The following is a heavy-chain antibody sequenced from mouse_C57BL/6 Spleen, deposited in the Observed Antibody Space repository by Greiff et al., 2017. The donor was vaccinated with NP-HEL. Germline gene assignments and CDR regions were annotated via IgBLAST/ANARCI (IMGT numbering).Heavy chain of an antibody. V-gene: IGHV1-69*01. J-gene: IGHJ2*01. D-gene: IGHD1-1*01. Sequence: QVQLQQPGAELVMPGASVKLSCKASGYTFTSYWMHWVKQRPGQGLEWIGEIDPSDSYTNYNQKFKGKATLTVDKSSSTAYMQLSSLTSEDSAVYYCARYRDYSFDYWGQGTTLTVSS. CDR3: ARYRDYSFDY. CDR1: GYTFTSYW. CDR2: IDPSDSYT.